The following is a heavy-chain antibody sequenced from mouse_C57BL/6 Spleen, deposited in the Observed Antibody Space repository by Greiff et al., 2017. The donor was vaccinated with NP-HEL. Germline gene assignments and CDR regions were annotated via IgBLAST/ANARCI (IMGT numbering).Heavy chain of an antibody. J-gene: IGHJ2*01. D-gene: IGHD1-1*01. CDR3: ARSPYYGSPDY. CDR1: GYTFTSYW. V-gene: IGHV1-61*01. CDR2: IYPSDSET. Sequence: QVQQQQPGAELVRPGSSVKLSCKASGYTFTSYWMDWVKQRPGQGLEWIGNIYPSDSETHYNQKLQDKATLTVDKSSSTAYLQLSSLTSEDSAVYYCARSPYYGSPDYWGQGTTLTVSS.